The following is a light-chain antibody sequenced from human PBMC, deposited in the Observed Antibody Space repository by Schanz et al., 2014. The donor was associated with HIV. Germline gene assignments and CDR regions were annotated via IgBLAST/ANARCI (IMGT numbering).Light chain of an antibody. CDR2: DVS. Sequence: QSALTQPPSVSGSPGQSITISCTGTSSDVGGYNYVSWYQQHPGKAPKLIIYDVSNRPSGVSNRFSGSKSGNTASLTISGLQAEDEADYYCSSYTTSSTRVFGGGTKLTVL. CDR3: SSYTTSSTRV. CDR1: SSDVGGYNY. V-gene: IGLV2-14*03. J-gene: IGLJ2*01.